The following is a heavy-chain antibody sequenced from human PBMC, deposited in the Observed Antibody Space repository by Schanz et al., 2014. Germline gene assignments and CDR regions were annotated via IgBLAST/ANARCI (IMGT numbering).Heavy chain of an antibody. CDR1: GFTFSSYS. Sequence: EVQLLESGGGLVQPGGSLRLSCAASGFTFSSYSMNWVRQAPGKGLEWVSYISSASSTINYADSVKGRFTISRDNAKNSLFLQMNSRRAEDTAVYYCARAGYDADNWFDPWGQGTLVNVSS. CDR3: ARAGYDADNWFDP. J-gene: IGHJ5*02. CDR2: ISSASSTI. V-gene: IGHV3-48*01. D-gene: IGHD2-2*01.